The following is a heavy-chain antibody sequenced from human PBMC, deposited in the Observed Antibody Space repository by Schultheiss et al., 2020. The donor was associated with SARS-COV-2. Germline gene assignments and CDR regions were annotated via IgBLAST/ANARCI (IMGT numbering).Heavy chain of an antibody. J-gene: IGHJ4*02. D-gene: IGHD2-15*01. CDR3: ARGILQYCSGGTCPLFY. V-gene: IGHV3-48*04. Sequence: GGSLRLSCAASGFTFSSYSMNWVRQAPGKGLEWVSYISSSSSTIYYADSVKGRFTISRDNAKNSLYLQMNSLRAEDTAIYYCARGILQYCSGGTCPLFYWGQGTLVTVSS. CDR2: ISSSSSTI. CDR1: GFTFSSYS.